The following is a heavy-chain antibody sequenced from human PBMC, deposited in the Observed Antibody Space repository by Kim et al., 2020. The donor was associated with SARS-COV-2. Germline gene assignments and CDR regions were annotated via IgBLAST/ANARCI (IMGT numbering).Heavy chain of an antibody. D-gene: IGHD1-26*01. CDR2: GGT. CDR3: ADLKGGTYDY. Sequence: GGTNYAQKFQGRVTMTRDTSISPAYMELNRLKSDDTAVYYCADLKGGTYDYWGQGTLVTVSS. V-gene: IGHV1-2*02. J-gene: IGHJ4*02.